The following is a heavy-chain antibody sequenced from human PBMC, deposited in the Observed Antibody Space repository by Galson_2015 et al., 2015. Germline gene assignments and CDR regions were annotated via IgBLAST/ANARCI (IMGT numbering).Heavy chain of an antibody. CDR2: FDPEDGET. CDR3: ATVPSSGWYLDY. D-gene: IGHD6-19*01. J-gene: IGHJ4*02. V-gene: IGHV1-24*01. CDR1: GYTLTELS. Sequence: SVKLSCKVSGYTLTELSMHWVRQAPGKGLEWVGGFDPEDGETTYAQKFQGRVTMTEDTSTDTAYMELNILRSEATAAYYCATVPSSGWYLDYWGQGTLVTVSS.